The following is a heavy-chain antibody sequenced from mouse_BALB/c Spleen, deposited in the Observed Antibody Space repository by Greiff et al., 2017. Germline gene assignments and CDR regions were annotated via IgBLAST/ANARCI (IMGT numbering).Heavy chain of an antibody. CDR2: INSNGGST. CDR1: GFTFSSYG. D-gene: IGHD1-2*01. J-gene: IGHJ2*01. CDR3: ARDGLLRLRRYYFDY. V-gene: IGHV5-6-3*01. Sequence: EVQRVESGGGLVQPGGSLKLSCAASGFTFSSYGMSWVRQTPDKRLELVATINSNGGSTYYPDSVKGRFTISRDNAKNTLYLQMSSLKSEDTAMYYCARDGLLRLRRYYFDYWGQGTTLTVSS.